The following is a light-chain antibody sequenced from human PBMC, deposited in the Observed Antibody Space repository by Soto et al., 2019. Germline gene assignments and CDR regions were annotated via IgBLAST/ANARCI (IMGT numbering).Light chain of an antibody. Sequence: DFQMTQSPSSLSASVGDRVTIACRASQGIGNYLAWYQQKPGNVPKLLIYAASTLQSGVTSRFSGSGSGTDFTLTISSLQPEDVATYYCQKYNSVPLTFGGGTKVEIK. J-gene: IGKJ4*01. CDR1: QGIGNY. CDR3: QKYNSVPLT. CDR2: AAS. V-gene: IGKV1-27*01.